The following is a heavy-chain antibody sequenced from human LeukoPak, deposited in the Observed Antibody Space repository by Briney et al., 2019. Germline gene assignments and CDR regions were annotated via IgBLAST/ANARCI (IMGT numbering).Heavy chain of an antibody. V-gene: IGHV3-21*01. CDR3: ARGDLGDGSGSSYYYMDV. CDR2: ISSSSSYI. J-gene: IGHJ6*03. CDR1: GFTFDDYG. Sequence: PGGSLRLSCAASGFTFDDYGMSWVRQAPGKGLEWVSSISSSSSYIYYADSVKGRFTISRDNAKNSLYLQMNSLRAEDTAVYYCARGDLGDGSGSSYYYMDVWGKGTTVTVSS. D-gene: IGHD3-10*01.